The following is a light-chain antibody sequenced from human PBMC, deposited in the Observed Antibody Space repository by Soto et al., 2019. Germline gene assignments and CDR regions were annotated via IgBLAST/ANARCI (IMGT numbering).Light chain of an antibody. CDR2: DVS. Sequence: DIVLTQSPAILSLSPGERATLSCRASDDVGNSLAWYQQRPGQSPRLLIYDVSNRATGIPSRFSGSGSGADFTLTISSLEPDDFAVYYCQQRYSLPRTFGQGTKVDI. CDR1: DDVGNS. CDR3: QQRYSLPRT. J-gene: IGKJ1*01. V-gene: IGKV3-11*01.